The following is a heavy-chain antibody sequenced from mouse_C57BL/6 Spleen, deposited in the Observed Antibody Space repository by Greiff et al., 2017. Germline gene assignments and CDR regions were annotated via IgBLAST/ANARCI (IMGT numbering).Heavy chain of an antibody. CDR1: GYTFTDYE. V-gene: IGHV1-15*01. CDR2: IDPETGGT. D-gene: IGHD1-1*01. Sequence: VQLQQSGAELVRPGASVTLSCKASGYTFTDYEMHWVKQTPVHGLEWIGAIDPETGGTAYNQKFKGQAILTADKSSSTAYMELRSLTSEESADYYCTMLYAPGHYYAMDYWGQGTSVTVSS. CDR3: TMLYAPGHYYAMDY. J-gene: IGHJ4*01.